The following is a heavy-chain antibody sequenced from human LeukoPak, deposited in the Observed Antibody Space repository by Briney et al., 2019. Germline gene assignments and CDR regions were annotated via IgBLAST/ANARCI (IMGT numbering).Heavy chain of an antibody. V-gene: IGHV3-21*01. CDR3: ARDRSSSGWHRNWFDP. CDR2: ISSSSSYI. CDR1: GFTFSSYS. Sequence: GGSLRLSCAASGFTFSSYSMNWVRRAPGKGLEWVSSISSSSSYIYYADSVKGRFTISRDNAKNSLYLQMNSLRAEDTAVYYCARDRSSSGWHRNWFDPWGQGTLVTVSS. J-gene: IGHJ5*02. D-gene: IGHD6-19*01.